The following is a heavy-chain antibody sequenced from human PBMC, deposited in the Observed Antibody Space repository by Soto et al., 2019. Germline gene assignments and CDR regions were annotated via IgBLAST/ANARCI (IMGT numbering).Heavy chain of an antibody. J-gene: IGHJ4*02. V-gene: IGHV3-23*01. D-gene: IGHD3-10*01. CDR3: AKGAVVRGVYDLDY. CDR1: GFTFSSYA. CDR2: ISGSGGST. Sequence: EVQLLESGGGWVQPGGSLKLSCAASGFTFSSYAMNWVRQAPGKGLEWVSAISGSGGSTYYADSVKGRFTISRDNSKNTLYLQMNSLRAEDTAVYYCAKGAVVRGVYDLDYWGQGTLVTVSS.